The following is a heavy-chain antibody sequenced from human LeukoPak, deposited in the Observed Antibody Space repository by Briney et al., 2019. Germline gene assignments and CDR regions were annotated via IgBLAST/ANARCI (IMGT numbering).Heavy chain of an antibody. V-gene: IGHV4-31*03. CDR2: IYYSGST. CDR3: ARKISAAGSRWFDP. Sequence: SETLSLTCTVSAGSISSGGYYWSWIRQHPGKGLEWIGYIYYSGSTYYNPSLKSRVTISVDKSKNQFSLKLSSVTAADTAVYYCARKISAAGSRWFDPWGQGTLVTVSS. D-gene: IGHD6-13*01. J-gene: IGHJ5*02. CDR1: AGSISSGGYY.